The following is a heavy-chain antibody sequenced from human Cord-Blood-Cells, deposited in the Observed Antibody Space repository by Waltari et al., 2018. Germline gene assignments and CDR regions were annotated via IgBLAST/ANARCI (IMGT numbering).Heavy chain of an antibody. V-gene: IGHV4-4*07. CDR1: GGSISSYY. CDR3: ARGRIAAAGTPPNYYYMDV. D-gene: IGHD6-13*01. Sequence: QVQLQESGPGLVKPSETLSLTCTVSGGSISSYYWSWIRPPAGKGLEWIGRIYTSGSTNYNPSLKSRVTMSVDTSKNQFSLKLSSVTAADTAVYYCARGRIAAAGTPPNYYYMDVWGKGTTVTVSS. CDR2: IYTSGST. J-gene: IGHJ6*03.